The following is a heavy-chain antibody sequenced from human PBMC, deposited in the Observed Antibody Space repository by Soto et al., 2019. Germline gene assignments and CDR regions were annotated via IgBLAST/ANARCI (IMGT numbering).Heavy chain of an antibody. V-gene: IGHV4-59*01. D-gene: IGHD3-3*01. Sequence: SETLSLTCTVSGGSISSYYWSWIRQPPGKGLEWIGYIYYSGSTNYNPSLKSRVTISVDTSKNQFSLKLSSVTAADTAVYYCARDQGDFWSGKTYYYYGMDVWGQGTTVTVSS. CDR1: GGSISSYY. CDR2: IYYSGST. J-gene: IGHJ6*02. CDR3: ARDQGDFWSGKTYYYYGMDV.